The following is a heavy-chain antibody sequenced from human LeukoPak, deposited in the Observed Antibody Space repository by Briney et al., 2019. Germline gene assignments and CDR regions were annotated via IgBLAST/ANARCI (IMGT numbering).Heavy chain of an antibody. D-gene: IGHD6-13*01. CDR2: VSGSGVT. CDR1: GFTFSTSA. J-gene: IGHJ6*03. Sequence: GGSLRLSCAASGFTFSTSAMTWVRQAPGKGLEWVSGVSGSGVTDYADSVKGRFTISRDNAKNSLYLQMNSLRAEDTAVYYCASDTYYSSSWSYYYYYYMDVWGKGTTVTVSS. V-gene: IGHV3-23*01. CDR3: ASDTYYSSSWSYYYYYYMDV.